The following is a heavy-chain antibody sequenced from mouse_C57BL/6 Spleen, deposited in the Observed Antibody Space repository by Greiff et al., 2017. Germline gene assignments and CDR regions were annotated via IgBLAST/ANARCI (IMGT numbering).Heavy chain of an antibody. Sequence: EVQLQQSGPELVKPGASVKIPCKASGYTFTDFNMDWVKQSHGKSLEWIGDINPNNGGTIYNQKFKGKATLTVDKSSSTAYMELRSLTSEDTAVYYCARQGHFYYYGSSSYFDVWGTGTTVTVSS. D-gene: IGHD1-1*01. CDR2: INPNNGGT. V-gene: IGHV1-18*01. CDR3: ARQGHFYYYGSSSYFDV. CDR1: GYTFTDFN. J-gene: IGHJ1*03.